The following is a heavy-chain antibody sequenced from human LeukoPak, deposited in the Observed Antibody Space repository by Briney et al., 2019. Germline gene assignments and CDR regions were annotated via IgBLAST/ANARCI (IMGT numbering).Heavy chain of an antibody. CDR3: ARESYSSGYYYDY. Sequence: GGSLRLSCAASGFTFSSYAMSWVRQAPGKGLEWVSVIYSGGSTYYADSVKGRFTISRDNSKNTLYLQMNSLRAEDTAVYYCARESYSSGYYYDYWGQGTLVTVSS. J-gene: IGHJ4*02. CDR2: IYSGGST. D-gene: IGHD3-22*01. V-gene: IGHV3-66*01. CDR1: GFTFSSYA.